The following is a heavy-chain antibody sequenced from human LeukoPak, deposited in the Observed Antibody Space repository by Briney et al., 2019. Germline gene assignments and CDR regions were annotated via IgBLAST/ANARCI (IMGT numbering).Heavy chain of an antibody. D-gene: IGHD6-13*01. CDR3: ATGIAAAGGAFDI. J-gene: IGHJ3*02. V-gene: IGHV3-21*01. CDR1: GFTFSSYS. Sequence: GGSLRLSCAASGFTFSSYSMNWVRQAPGKGLEWVSSISSRSSYIYYADSVKGRFTISRDNAKNSLYLQMNSLRAEDTAVYYCATGIAAAGGAFDIWGQGTMVTVSS. CDR2: ISSRSSYI.